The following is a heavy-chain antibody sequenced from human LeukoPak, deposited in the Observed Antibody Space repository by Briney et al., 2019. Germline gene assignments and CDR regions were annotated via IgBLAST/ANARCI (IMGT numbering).Heavy chain of an antibody. CDR2: ISAYNGNT. J-gene: IGHJ1*01. Sequence: ASVKVSCKASGYTFTSYGISWVRQAPGQGLEWMGWISAYNGNTNYAQKLQGRVTMTTDTSTSTAYMELRSLRSDDAAVYYCARGRYNSSWSYFQHWGQGTLVTVSS. CDR1: GYTFTSYG. D-gene: IGHD6-13*01. CDR3: ARGRYNSSWSYFQH. V-gene: IGHV1-18*01.